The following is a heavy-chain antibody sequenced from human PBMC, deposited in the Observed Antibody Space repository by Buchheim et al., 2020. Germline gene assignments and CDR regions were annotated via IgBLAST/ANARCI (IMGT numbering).Heavy chain of an antibody. J-gene: IGHJ6*02. CDR1: GFTFSNAW. V-gene: IGHV3-15*07. Sequence: EVQLVESGGGLAKPGGSLRLSCAASGFTFSNAWMNWVRQAPGKGLEWVGRIKSKTDGGTTDYAAPVKGRFTISRDDSKNTLYLQMNSLKTEDTAVYYCTTDPGYSSGWYIYYYYYGMDVWGQGTT. D-gene: IGHD6-19*01. CDR3: TTDPGYSSGWYIYYYYYGMDV. CDR2: IKSKTDGGTT.